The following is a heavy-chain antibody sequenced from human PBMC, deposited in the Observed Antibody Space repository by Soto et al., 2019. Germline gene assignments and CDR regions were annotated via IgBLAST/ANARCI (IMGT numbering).Heavy chain of an antibody. CDR2: IYHSGST. J-gene: IGHJ5*02. Sequence: SETLSLTCAVSGYYISSGYYWGWLRQPPGKGLEWIGSIYHSGSTYYNPSLKSRVTISVDTSKHHFSLKLSSVTAADTAVYYCARGSTNNWFDPWGQGTLVTVSS. V-gene: IGHV4-38-2*01. CDR3: ARGSTNNWFDP. CDR1: GYYISSGYY.